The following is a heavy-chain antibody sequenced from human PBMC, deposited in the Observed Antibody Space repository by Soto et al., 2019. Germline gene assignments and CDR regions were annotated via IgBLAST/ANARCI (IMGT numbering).Heavy chain of an antibody. V-gene: IGHV4-31*03. CDR3: ARAAPSRISSYGMAV. J-gene: IGHJ6*02. CDR1: GGSISTDGYY. Sequence: PSETLSLTCSVSGGSISTDGYYWSWIRQLPGKGLEWIGYIYHSGTTYHNPSLKSRLAMSVDTSKNQFSLNLNSVTAADTAVYYCARAAPSRISSYGMAVWGQGTTVTVSS. CDR2: IYHSGTT. D-gene: IGHD6-6*01.